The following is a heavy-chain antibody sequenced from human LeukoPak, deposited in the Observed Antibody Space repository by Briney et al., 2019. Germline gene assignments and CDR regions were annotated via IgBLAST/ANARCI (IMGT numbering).Heavy chain of an antibody. CDR1: GGSFSGYY. J-gene: IGHJ6*03. Sequence: SETLSLTCAVYGGSFSGYYWSWIRQPPGKGLEWIGEINHSGSTNYNPSLKSRVTISVDTSKNLFSLKLSSVTAADTAVYYCARLVRGVKGFREYYYYMDVWGKGTTVTISS. V-gene: IGHV4-34*01. CDR2: INHSGST. D-gene: IGHD3-10*01. CDR3: ARLVRGVKGFREYYYYMDV.